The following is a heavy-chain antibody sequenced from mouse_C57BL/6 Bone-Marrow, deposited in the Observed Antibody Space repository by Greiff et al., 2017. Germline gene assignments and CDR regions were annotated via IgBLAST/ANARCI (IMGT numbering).Heavy chain of an antibody. Sequence: QVQLKQPGAELVKPGASVKVSCKASGYTFTSYWMHWVKQRPGQGLEWIGRIHPSDSDTNYNQKFKGKATLPVDKSSSTAYMQLSSLTSEDSAVYYCAIKGPTVVAYFDYWGQGTTLTVSA. CDR1: GYTFTSYW. V-gene: IGHV1-74*01. J-gene: IGHJ2*01. CDR2: IHPSDSDT. D-gene: IGHD1-1*01. CDR3: AIKGPTVVAYFDY.